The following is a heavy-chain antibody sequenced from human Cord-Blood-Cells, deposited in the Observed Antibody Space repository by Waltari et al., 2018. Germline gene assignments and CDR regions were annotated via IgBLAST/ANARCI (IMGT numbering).Heavy chain of an antibody. V-gene: IGHV3-7*01. CDR2: IKQDGSEK. J-gene: IGHJ4*02. CDR3: ARNSGSYIDY. D-gene: IGHD1-26*01. CDR1: GFPFSSYW. Sequence: EVQLVESGGGLVQPGGSLRLPCAASGFPFSSYWRSWVRQAPGKGLEWVANIKQDGSEKYYVDSVKGRFTISRDNAKNSLYLQMNSLRAEDTAVYYCARNSGSYIDYWGQGTLVTVSS.